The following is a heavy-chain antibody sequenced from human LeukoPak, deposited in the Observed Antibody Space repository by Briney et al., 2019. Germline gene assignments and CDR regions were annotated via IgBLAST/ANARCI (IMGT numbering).Heavy chain of an antibody. CDR1: GYTFTGHY. Sequence: ASVKVSCKASGYTFTGHYIHWVRQAPGQGLEWMGWINPNNGGTKYAQKFQGRVTMTRDTSISTAYMELSRLRSDDTAVYYCARDGDYDFRSDYYTYYYYYMDVWGKGTTVTVSS. D-gene: IGHD3-3*01. CDR2: INPNNGGT. J-gene: IGHJ6*03. CDR3: ARDGDYDFRSDYYTYYYYYMDV. V-gene: IGHV1-2*02.